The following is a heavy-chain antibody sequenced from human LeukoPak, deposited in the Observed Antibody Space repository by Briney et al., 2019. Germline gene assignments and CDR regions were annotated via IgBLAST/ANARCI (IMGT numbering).Heavy chain of an antibody. V-gene: IGHV3-30*18. J-gene: IGHJ4*02. CDR2: ISYDGGNK. CDR1: GLTFSSYA. CDR3: AKVPRQSGWYPLSDY. D-gene: IGHD6-13*01. Sequence: GRSLRLSCAASGLTFSSYAMHWVRQAPGKGLEWVAVISYDGGNKYYADPVKDRFTISRDNSKNTLYLQMNSLRAEDTAVYYYAKVPRQSGWYPLSDYWGQGALVTVSS.